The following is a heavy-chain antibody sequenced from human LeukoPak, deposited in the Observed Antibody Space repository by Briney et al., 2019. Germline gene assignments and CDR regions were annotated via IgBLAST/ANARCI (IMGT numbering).Heavy chain of an antibody. J-gene: IGHJ3*02. CDR3: ARQNYYDSSGYYLTYAFDI. V-gene: IGHV5-51*01. Sequence: GESLKISCKGSGYSFTSYWIGWVRQMPGKGLEWMGIIYPGDSDTRYSPSFQGQVTISADKSISTAYLQWSSLKASDTAMYYCARQNYYDSSGYYLTYAFDIWGQGTMVTVSS. CDR1: GYSFTSYW. CDR2: IYPGDSDT. D-gene: IGHD3-22*01.